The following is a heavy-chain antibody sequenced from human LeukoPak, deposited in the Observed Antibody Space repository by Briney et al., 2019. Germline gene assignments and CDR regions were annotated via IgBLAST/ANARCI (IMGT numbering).Heavy chain of an antibody. CDR2: ISSTISYI. Sequence: GGSLRLSCAASGFTFSSYSMNWVRQAPGKGLEWVSSISSTISYIYYADSVKGRFTISRDNAKNSLYLQMNSLRAEDTAVYYRARDPGGGNSGFDYWGQGTLVTVSS. CDR1: GFTFSSYS. D-gene: IGHD4-23*01. J-gene: IGHJ4*02. V-gene: IGHV3-21*01. CDR3: ARDPGGGNSGFDY.